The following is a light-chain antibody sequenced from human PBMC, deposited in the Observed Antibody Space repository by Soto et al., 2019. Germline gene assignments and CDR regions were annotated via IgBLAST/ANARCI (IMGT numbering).Light chain of an antibody. CDR1: ASDIGSSYG. CDR3: QSFDIRRSGGV. J-gene: IGLJ2*01. CDR2: ADD. V-gene: IGLV1-40*01. Sequence: QAVVTQPPSVSGAPGQTVTISCSGNASDIGSSYGVHWYQQYPGTVPKLLIYADDLRPAGVSDRFSGSTSGTTAFLAITGLQAGDEAEYFCQSFDIRRSGGVFGGGTKVTVL.